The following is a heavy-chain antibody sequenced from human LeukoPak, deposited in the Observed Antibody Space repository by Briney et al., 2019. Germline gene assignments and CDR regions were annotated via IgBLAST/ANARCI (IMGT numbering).Heavy chain of an antibody. D-gene: IGHD6-13*01. J-gene: IGHJ5*01. CDR2: IKGDGREK. CDR1: GFPFSSYW. Sequence: GGALRLSCAASGFPFSSYWMTWVGQAPGKGVEGGGDIKGDGREKYYVDSVKGRFTICRDNAKDSLYLPMDSLRAAAPSLYYCASERPSSSWYDFWGQGPLVPVSS. V-gene: IGHV3-7*01. CDR3: ASERPSSSWYDF.